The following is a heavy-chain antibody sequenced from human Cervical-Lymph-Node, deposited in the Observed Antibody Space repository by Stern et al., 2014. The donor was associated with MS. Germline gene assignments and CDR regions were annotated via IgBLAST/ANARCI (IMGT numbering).Heavy chain of an antibody. J-gene: IGHJ6*02. CDR1: GFTFSSYG. CDR2: IWYDGSNK. CDR3: ARSSSPSPYSYYGMDV. Sequence: QMQLVQSGGGVVQPGRSLRLSCAASGFTFSSYGMHWVRQAPGKGLEWVAVIWYDGSNKYYADSVTGRFTISRDNSKKTLYLQMKSLRAEDTAVYYCARSSSPSPYSYYGMDVWGQGTTVTVSS. V-gene: IGHV3-33*01. D-gene: IGHD6-13*01.